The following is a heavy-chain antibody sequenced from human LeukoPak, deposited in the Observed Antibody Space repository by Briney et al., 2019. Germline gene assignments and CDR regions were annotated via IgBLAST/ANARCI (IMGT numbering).Heavy chain of an antibody. CDR2: IYVGDSDT. V-gene: IGHV5-51*01. J-gene: IGHJ5*02. Sequence: RGESLKISCKGSGNSFTTYWIGWVRQMPGKGLEWMGIIYVGDSDTRYRPSFQGQVTISADKSINTAYLQWSSLKASDTAMYYCARVVDYDTSGYQTKNWFDPWGQGTLVTVSS. D-gene: IGHD3-22*01. CDR3: ARVVDYDTSGYQTKNWFDP. CDR1: GNSFTTYW.